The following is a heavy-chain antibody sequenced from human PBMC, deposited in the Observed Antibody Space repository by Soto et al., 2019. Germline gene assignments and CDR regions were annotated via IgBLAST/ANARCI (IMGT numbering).Heavy chain of an antibody. V-gene: IGHV4-59*01. CDR3: ARAWGRVFDY. CDR2: IYYSGST. Sequence: QVQLQESGPGLVKPSETLSLTCTVSGGSISSYYWSWIRQPPGKALEWIGYIYYSGSTNYNPSLKSRVTISVDTSKNQFSLKLRSVTAADTAVYYCARAWGRVFDYWGQGTLVTVSS. CDR1: GGSISSYY. D-gene: IGHD2-15*01. J-gene: IGHJ4*02.